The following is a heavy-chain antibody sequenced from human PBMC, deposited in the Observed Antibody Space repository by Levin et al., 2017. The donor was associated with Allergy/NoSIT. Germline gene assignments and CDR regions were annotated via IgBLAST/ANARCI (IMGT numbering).Heavy chain of an antibody. CDR3: ARATYYYGSGRFGRAFDI. Sequence: SCAVYGGSFSGYYWSWIRQPPGKGLEWIGEINHSGSTNYNPSLKSRVTISVDTSKNQFSLKLSSVTAADTAVYYCARATYYYGSGRFGRAFDIWGQGTMVTVSS. CDR1: GGSFSGYY. J-gene: IGHJ3*02. D-gene: IGHD3-10*01. V-gene: IGHV4-34*01. CDR2: INHSGST.